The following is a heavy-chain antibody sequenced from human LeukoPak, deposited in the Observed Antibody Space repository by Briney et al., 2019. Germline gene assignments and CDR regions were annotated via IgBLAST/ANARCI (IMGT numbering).Heavy chain of an antibody. CDR3: ARDKVIATAGTPNWFDP. Sequence: GASVKVSCKASGYTFTSYDINWVRQATGQGLEWMGWMNPNSGNTGYAQKFQGRVTMTRNTSISTAYMELSSLRSEDTAVYYCARDKVIATAGTPNWFDPWGQGTLVTVS. D-gene: IGHD6-13*01. CDR1: GYTFTSYD. CDR2: MNPNSGNT. V-gene: IGHV1-8*01. J-gene: IGHJ5*02.